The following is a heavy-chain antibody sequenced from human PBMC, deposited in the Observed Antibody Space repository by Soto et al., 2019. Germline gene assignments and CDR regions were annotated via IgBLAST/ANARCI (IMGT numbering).Heavy chain of an antibody. D-gene: IGHD1-26*01. Sequence: PGGSLRLSCAASGFTFSSYGMHWVRQAPGKGLEWVAVIWYDGSNKYYADSVKGRFTISRDNSKNTLYLQMNSLRAEDTAVYYCARAWRWERPTSEADFDYWGQGTLVTVSS. CDR3: ARAWRWERPTSEADFDY. CDR1: GFTFSSYG. J-gene: IGHJ4*02. CDR2: IWYDGSNK. V-gene: IGHV3-33*01.